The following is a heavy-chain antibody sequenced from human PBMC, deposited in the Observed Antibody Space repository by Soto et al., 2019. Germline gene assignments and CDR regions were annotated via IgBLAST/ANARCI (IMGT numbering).Heavy chain of an antibody. CDR1: GGSISSSSYY. J-gene: IGHJ4*02. CDR2: IYYSGST. CDR3: ASRLLPYCSGGSCYSDRDY. V-gene: IGHV4-39*01. Sequence: PSETLSLTCTVSGGSISSSSYYWGWIRQPPGKGLEWIGSIYYSGSTYYNPSLKSRVTISVDTSKNQFSLKLSSVTAADTAVYYCASRLLPYCSGGSCYSDRDYWGQGTLVTVSS. D-gene: IGHD2-15*01.